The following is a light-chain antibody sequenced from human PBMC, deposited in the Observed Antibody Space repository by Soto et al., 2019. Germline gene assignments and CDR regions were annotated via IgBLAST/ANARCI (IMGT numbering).Light chain of an antibody. CDR1: QSVLYSSNNKNY. CDR2: WAS. V-gene: IGKV4-1*01. CDR3: QQYYNTPSYT. Sequence: DIVMTQSPDSLAVSLGERATINCKSSQSVLYSSNNKNYLAWYQQKPGQPPKLLIYWASTRESGVPDRFSGSGSGTDFTLTINSPQAEDVAVYYCQQYYNTPSYTFGQGTKLEIK. J-gene: IGKJ2*01.